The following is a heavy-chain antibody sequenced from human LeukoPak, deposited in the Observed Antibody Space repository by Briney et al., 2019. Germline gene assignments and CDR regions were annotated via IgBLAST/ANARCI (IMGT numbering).Heavy chain of an antibody. J-gene: IGHJ4*02. V-gene: IGHV3-23*01. Sequence: GGSLRLSCVASGFTFSSYAMSWVRQAPGKGLEWVSGISGSGGSTYYADSVEGRFTISRDNSKNTLYLQMNSLRAEDTATYYCAVEDCSSISCYFFWGQGTLLTVSS. CDR1: GFTFSSYA. D-gene: IGHD2-2*01. CDR2: ISGSGGST. CDR3: AVEDCSSISCYFF.